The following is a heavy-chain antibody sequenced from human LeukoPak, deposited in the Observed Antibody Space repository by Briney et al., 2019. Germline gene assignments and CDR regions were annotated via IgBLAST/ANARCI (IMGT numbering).Heavy chain of an antibody. CDR3: ARETCYYDSSGYYYYYYMDV. Sequence: PGGSLRLSCAASGFTISTYAMTWVRQAPGKGLEWVSSITSSGATTYYADSVKGRFTISRDNSKNTLYLQMNSLRAEDTAVYYCARETCYYDSSGYYYYYYMDVWGKGTTVTVSS. CDR2: ITSSGATT. D-gene: IGHD3-22*01. J-gene: IGHJ6*03. CDR1: GFTISTYA. V-gene: IGHV3-23*01.